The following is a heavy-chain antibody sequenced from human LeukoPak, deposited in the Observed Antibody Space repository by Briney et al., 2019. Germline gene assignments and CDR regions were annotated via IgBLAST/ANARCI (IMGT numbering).Heavy chain of an antibody. Sequence: ASVKVSCKASGYTFTSYGIRWVRQAPGQGLEWMGWISAYNGNTNYAQKLQGRVTMTTDTSTSTAYMELRSLRSDDTAVYYCARDQGITIIVVSGKTVHFDYWGQGTLVTVSS. CDR2: ISAYNGNT. CDR3: ARDQGITIIVVSGKTVHFDY. J-gene: IGHJ4*02. CDR1: GYTFTSYG. D-gene: IGHD3-22*01. V-gene: IGHV1-18*01.